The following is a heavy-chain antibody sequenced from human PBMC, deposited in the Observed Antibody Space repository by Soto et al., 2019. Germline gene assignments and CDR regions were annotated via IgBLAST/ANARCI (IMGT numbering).Heavy chain of an antibody. CDR2: INWDGGTT. CDR3: ATDIAGXGWYSLDQ. V-gene: IGHV3-43*01. Sequence: GGSLRLSCAVSGFNFDDYMMHWVRQPPGKGLEGVSLINWDGGTTDYADSVKGRFTISRDNRKKSLYLQMDRLRTEDTALYYCATDIAGXGWYSLDQWRQGT. D-gene: IGHD6-19*01. J-gene: IGHJ4*02. CDR1: GFNFDDYM.